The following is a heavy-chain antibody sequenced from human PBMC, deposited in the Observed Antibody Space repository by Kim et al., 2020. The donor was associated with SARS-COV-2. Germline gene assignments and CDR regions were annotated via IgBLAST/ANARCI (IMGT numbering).Heavy chain of an antibody. J-gene: IGHJ4*02. D-gene: IGHD2-2*03. CDR2: IDGSDGTT. Sequence: GGSLRLSCTTSGFTFTGYAMSWVCQAPGKGLEWVSSIDGSDGTTYYVDSVKGRFTISRENSKNTLYLQMSNLRADDTAVYYCMKGGWGWIWDHWGQGTLVTVSS. V-gene: IGHV3-23*01. CDR3: MKGGWGWIWDH. CDR1: GFTFTGYA.